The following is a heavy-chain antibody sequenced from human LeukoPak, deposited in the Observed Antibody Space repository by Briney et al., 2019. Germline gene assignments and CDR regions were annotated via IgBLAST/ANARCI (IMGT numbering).Heavy chain of an antibody. CDR2: IQFDGSNE. CDR3: AKDNSPVAVAGTGY. Sequence: GSLRLSCAASGFIFSTYGMHWVRQAPGKGLEWVAFIQFDGSNEHYADSVKGRFTISRDNSKNTLYLQMNSLRVEDTAVYYCAKDNSPVAVAGTGYWGQGTLVTVSS. J-gene: IGHJ4*02. V-gene: IGHV3-30*02. D-gene: IGHD6-19*01. CDR1: GFIFSTYG.